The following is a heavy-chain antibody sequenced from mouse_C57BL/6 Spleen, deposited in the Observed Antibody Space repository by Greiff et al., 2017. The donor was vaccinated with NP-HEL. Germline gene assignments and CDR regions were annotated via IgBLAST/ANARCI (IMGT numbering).Heavy chain of an antibody. CDR3: ARPITTVVATPFDY. CDR2: IYPVSGST. J-gene: IGHJ2*01. Sequence: VQLQESGAELVKPGASGKMSCKASGSTLPSYWITWVKRRPGQGLGWIGDIYPVSGSTNYNEKFKSKATLTVDTSSSTAYMQLSSLTSEDSAVYYCARPITTVVATPFDYWGQGTTLTVSS. V-gene: IGHV1-55*01. CDR1: GSTLPSYW. D-gene: IGHD1-1*01.